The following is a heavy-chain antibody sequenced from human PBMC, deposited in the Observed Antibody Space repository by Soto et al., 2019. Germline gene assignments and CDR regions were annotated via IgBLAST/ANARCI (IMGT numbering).Heavy chain of an antibody. CDR2: INSDGSST. D-gene: IGHD3-9*01. CDR3: ARWEVDWFTFDY. V-gene: IGHV3-74*01. CDR1: GFTFSSYW. J-gene: IGHJ4*02. Sequence: GGSLRLSCAASGFTFSSYWMHWVRQAPGKGLVWVSRINSDGSSTSYADSVKGRFTISRDNAKNTLYLQMNSLRAEDTAVYYCARWEVDWFTFDYWGQGTLVTVSS.